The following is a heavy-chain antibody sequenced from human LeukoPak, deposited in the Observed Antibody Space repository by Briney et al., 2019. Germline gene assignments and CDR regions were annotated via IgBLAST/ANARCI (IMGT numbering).Heavy chain of an antibody. CDR1: GGSISSGGYY. CDR3: ARVPIPPHCSSTSCYSIDY. D-gene: IGHD2-2*01. Sequence: SETLSLTCTVSGGSISSGGYYWSWIRQHPGKGLEWIGYIYYSGSTYYNPSLKSRVTISVDTSENQFSLKLSSVTAADTAVYYCARVPIPPHCSSTSCYSIDYWGQGTLVTVSS. CDR2: IYYSGST. V-gene: IGHV4-31*03. J-gene: IGHJ4*02.